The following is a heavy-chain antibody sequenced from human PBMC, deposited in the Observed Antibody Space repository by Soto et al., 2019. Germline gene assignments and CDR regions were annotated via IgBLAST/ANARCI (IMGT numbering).Heavy chain of an antibody. D-gene: IGHD5-12*01. CDR2: IIPIFGTA. V-gene: IGHV1-69*01. CDR1: GGTFSSYA. Sequence: QVQLVQSGAEVKKPGSSVKVSCKASGGTFSSYAISWVRQAPGQGLEWMGGIIPIFGTANYAQKFQGRVRIAASESTSTGYMELSSLTSEDTAVYYCARDTSGLTAPFHPWGQGALVTVS. CDR3: ARDTSGLTAPFHP. J-gene: IGHJ5*02.